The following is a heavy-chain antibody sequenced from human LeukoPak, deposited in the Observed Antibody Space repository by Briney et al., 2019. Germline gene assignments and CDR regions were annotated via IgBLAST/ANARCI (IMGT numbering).Heavy chain of an antibody. V-gene: IGHV3-23*01. CDR2: IDGSDGST. Sequence: GGSLRLSCAASGFTFSSYGMHWVRQAPGKGLEWVPLIDGSDGSTYYADSVKGRFTISRDNSKNTLYLQMNSLRAEDTALYYCAKAPSSWYYYFDYWGQGTLVTVSS. CDR3: AKAPSSWYYYFDY. J-gene: IGHJ4*02. CDR1: GFTFSSYG. D-gene: IGHD6-13*01.